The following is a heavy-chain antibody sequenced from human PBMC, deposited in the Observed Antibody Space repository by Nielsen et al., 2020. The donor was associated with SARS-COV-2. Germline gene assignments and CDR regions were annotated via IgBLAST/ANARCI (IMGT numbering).Heavy chain of an antibody. V-gene: IGHV3-48*01. CDR2: ISTGSSTK. Sequence: GGSLRLSCVASGFTFSAYNMNWVRQAPGKGLEWISYISTGSSTKYYADSVKGRFTISRDNGKNSLYLQMNSLRAEDTAVYYCAKRSGYGSGSILYWGQGTLVTVSS. CDR3: AKRSGYGSGSILY. J-gene: IGHJ4*02. CDR1: GFTFSAYN. D-gene: IGHD3-10*01.